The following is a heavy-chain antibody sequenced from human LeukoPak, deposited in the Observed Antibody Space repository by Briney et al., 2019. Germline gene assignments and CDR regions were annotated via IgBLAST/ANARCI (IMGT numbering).Heavy chain of an antibody. J-gene: IGHJ4*02. Sequence: PGGSLRLSCAASGFTLSSYWMSWVRQAPGKGLEWVANIKQDGSEKYYVDSVKGRFTISRDNAKNSLYLQMNSLRAEDTAVYYCARDRAVFGVVINDYWGQGTLVTVSS. V-gene: IGHV3-7*03. D-gene: IGHD3-3*01. CDR3: ARDRAVFGVVINDY. CDR2: IKQDGSEK. CDR1: GFTLSSYW.